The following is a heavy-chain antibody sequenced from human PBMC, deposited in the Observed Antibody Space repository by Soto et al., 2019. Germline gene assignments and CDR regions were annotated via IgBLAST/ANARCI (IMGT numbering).Heavy chain of an antibody. D-gene: IGHD6-19*01. CDR2: ISAYNGNT. V-gene: IGHV1-18*01. CDR3: AGEAVAEADGRKNAFDI. J-gene: IGHJ3*02. Sequence: GASVKVSCKASGYTFTSYGISWVRQAPGQGLEWMGWISAYNGNTNYAQKLQGRVTMTTDTSTSTAYMELRSLRSDDTAVYYCAGEAVAEADGRKNAFDIWGQGTMVTVSS. CDR1: GYTFTSYG.